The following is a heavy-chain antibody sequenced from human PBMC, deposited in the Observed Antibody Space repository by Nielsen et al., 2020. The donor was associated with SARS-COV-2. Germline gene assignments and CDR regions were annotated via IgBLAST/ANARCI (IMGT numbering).Heavy chain of an antibody. D-gene: IGHD2-8*01. Sequence: SQTLSLTCAISGDSVSSNSAAWNWIRQSPSRGLEWLGRTYYRSKWYNDYAVSVKSRITINPDTSKNQFSLQLNSVTPEDTAVYYCARERIYCTNGVCPRYGMDVWGQGTTVTVSS. V-gene: IGHV6-1*01. CDR3: ARERIYCTNGVCPRYGMDV. J-gene: IGHJ6*02. CDR2: TYYRSKWYN. CDR1: GDSVSSNSAA.